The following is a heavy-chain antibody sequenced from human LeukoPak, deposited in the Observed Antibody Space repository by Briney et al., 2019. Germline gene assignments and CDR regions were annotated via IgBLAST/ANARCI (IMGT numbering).Heavy chain of an antibody. D-gene: IGHD1-26*01. V-gene: IGHV4-59*01. CDR3: ARALSGTYGLFQH. Sequence: PSETLSLTCTVSGGSISNYYWSWIRQPPGKGLEWIGYIYYGGSTYYNPSLRSRVTISVDTSKNQFSLNLNSVTAADTAVYYCARALSGTYGLFQHWGQGTLVTVSS. J-gene: IGHJ1*01. CDR1: GGSISNYY. CDR2: IYYGGST.